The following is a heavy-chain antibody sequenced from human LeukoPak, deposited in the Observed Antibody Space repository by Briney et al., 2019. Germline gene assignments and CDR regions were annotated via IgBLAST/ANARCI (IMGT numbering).Heavy chain of an antibody. D-gene: IGHD6-19*01. CDR1: GYSFTSYW. V-gene: IGHV5-51*01. CDR2: IYPGDSDT. Sequence: GESLKISCKSSGYSFTSYWIGWVRQMPGKGLEWMGIIYPGDSDTRYSPSLQGQVTISADKSISTAYLQWSSLKASDTAMYYCARPSSSGWYYFDYWGQGTLVTVSS. CDR3: ARPSSSGWYYFDY. J-gene: IGHJ4*02.